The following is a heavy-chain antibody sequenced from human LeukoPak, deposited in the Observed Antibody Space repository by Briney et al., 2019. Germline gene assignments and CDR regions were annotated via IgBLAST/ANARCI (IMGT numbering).Heavy chain of an antibody. CDR2: ISYDGSNK. D-gene: IGHD6-6*01. J-gene: IGHJ4*02. Sequence: PGGSLRLSCAASGFTFSSYAMHWVRQAPGKGLEWVAVISYDGSNKYYADSVKGRFTISRDNSKNTLYLQMNSLRAEDTAVYYCARSGGYSSSLWFWFDYWGQGTLVTVSS. V-gene: IGHV3-30-3*01. CDR1: GFTFSSYA. CDR3: ARSGGYSSSLWFWFDY.